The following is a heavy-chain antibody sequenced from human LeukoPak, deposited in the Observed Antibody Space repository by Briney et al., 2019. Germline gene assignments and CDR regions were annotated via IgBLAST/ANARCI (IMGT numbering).Heavy chain of an antibody. CDR2: IYYSGST. CDR1: GGSISSSSYY. D-gene: IGHD3-10*01. J-gene: IGHJ6*02. CDR3: ARDSDSDESYLYYYYGMDV. Sequence: PSETLSLTCTVSGGSISSSSYYWGWIRQPPGKGLEWIGSIYYSGSTYYNPSLKSRVTISVDTSKNQFSLKLSSVTAADTAVYYCARDSDSDESYLYYYYGMDVWGQGTTVTVSS. V-gene: IGHV4-39*07.